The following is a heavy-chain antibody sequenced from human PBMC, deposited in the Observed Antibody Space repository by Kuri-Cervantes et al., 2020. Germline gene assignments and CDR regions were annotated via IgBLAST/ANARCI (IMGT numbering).Heavy chain of an antibody. CDR3: AKDLTQYGGNSDN. Sequence: GESLKISCAASGFTFSSYGMHWVRQAPGKGLEWVAVIWYDGSNKYYADSVKGRFTISRDNSKNTLYLQMNSLRAEDTAVYYCAKDLTQYGGNSDNWGQGTLVSLL. D-gene: IGHD4-23*01. CDR1: GFTFSSYG. CDR2: IWYDGSNK. J-gene: IGHJ4*02. V-gene: IGHV3-33*06.